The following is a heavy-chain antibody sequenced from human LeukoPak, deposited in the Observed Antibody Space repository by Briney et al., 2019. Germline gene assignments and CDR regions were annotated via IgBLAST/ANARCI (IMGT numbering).Heavy chain of an antibody. CDR2: IYHSGIT. CDR3: ARVNINNWHSCDY. D-gene: IGHD1-1*01. Sequence: PSGTLFLTCAVSSDSISSNNWWNWVRQPPGKGLEWIGEIYHSGITEYNPSLRSRVTISVDKSKNQFSLKLNSVTAADTAVYYCARVNINNWHSCDYWGQGTLVTVSS. J-gene: IGHJ4*02. CDR1: SDSISSNNW. V-gene: IGHV4-4*02.